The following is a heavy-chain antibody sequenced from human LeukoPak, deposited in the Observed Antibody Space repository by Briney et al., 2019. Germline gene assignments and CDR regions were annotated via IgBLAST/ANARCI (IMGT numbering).Heavy chain of an antibody. CDR2: ISSNGGST. V-gene: IGHV3-64D*06. J-gene: IGHJ4*02. Sequence: GGSLRLSCSAAGFTFSSYAMHWVRQAPGKGLEYVSAISSNGGSTYYADSVKGRFTISRDNSKNTLYLQMSSLRAEDTAVYYCVKVFQYCRRTSCLFDYWGQGTLVTVSS. CDR1: GFTFSSYA. CDR3: VKVFQYCRRTSCLFDY. D-gene: IGHD2-2*01.